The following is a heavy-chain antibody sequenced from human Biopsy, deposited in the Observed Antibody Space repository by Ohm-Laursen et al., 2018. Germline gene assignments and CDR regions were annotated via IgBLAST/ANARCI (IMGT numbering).Heavy chain of an antibody. V-gene: IGHV4-59*08. J-gene: IGHJ4*02. D-gene: IGHD3/OR15-3a*01. Sequence: SETLSLTCSVSGVYISDYYWSWIRQPPGRGLEWVGSIYYSGSTNYNPSLKSRVAIPADTSKSQLSLPLTSVTAADTAVYYCASRGLVMASDYYFDDWGQGTLVTVSS. CDR1: GVYISDYY. CDR3: ASRGLVMASDYYFDD. CDR2: IYYSGST.